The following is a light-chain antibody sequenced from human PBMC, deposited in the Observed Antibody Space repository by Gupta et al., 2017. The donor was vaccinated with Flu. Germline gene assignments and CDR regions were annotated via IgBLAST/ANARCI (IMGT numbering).Light chain of an antibody. CDR1: QSISTW. Sequence: DIQLTQSPSTLSASVGDRVTITCRASQSISTWLAWYHQKPGRAPNLLTYKASTLQSGVPSSFSGSGSGTEFTLTITSLQPDDFATEYCHQYSRALESMFGPGTKVEIK. CDR2: KAS. J-gene: IGKJ1*01. V-gene: IGKV1-5*03. CDR3: HQYSRALESM.